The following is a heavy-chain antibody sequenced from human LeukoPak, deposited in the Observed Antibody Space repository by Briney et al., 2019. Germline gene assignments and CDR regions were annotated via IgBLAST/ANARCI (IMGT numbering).Heavy chain of an antibody. J-gene: IGHJ4*02. D-gene: IGHD2-2*01. CDR2: INPNSGDT. CDR3: ARDYCSSTSCLFDY. Sequence: GASVKVSCKASGYSLTDYHMHWVRQAPGQGLEWMGRINPNSGDTNYAQKFQGRVTMTRDTSISTAYMELSRLRSDDTAVYYCARDYCSSTSCLFDYWGQGTLVTVSS. V-gene: IGHV1-2*06. CDR1: GYSLTDYH.